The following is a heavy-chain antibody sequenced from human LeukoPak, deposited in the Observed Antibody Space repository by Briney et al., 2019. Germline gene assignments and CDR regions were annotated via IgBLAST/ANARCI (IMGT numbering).Heavy chain of an antibody. D-gene: IGHD3-3*01. V-gene: IGHV4-38-2*01. CDR2: IYHSGST. CDR3: ARLWRSDFWSGYWYYFDY. CDR1: GYSISSGYY. Sequence: SETLSLTCAVSGYSISSGYYWGWIRQPPGKGLEWIGSIYHSGSTYYNPSLKSRVTISVDTSKNQFSLKLSSVTAADTAVYYCARLWRSDFWSGYWYYFDYWGQGTLVTVSS. J-gene: IGHJ4*02.